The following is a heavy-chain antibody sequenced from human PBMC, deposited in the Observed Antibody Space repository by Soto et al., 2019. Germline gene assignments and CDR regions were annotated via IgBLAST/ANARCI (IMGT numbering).Heavy chain of an antibody. CDR1: GFTFTRYS. CDR3: ARSGDNYNRLDY. J-gene: IGHJ4*02. D-gene: IGHD1-1*01. V-gene: IGHV3-21*01. CDR2: ISSTTNYI. Sequence: PGGSLRLSCAASGFTFTRYSMNWVRQAPGKGLEWVSSISSTTNYIYYGDSMKGRFSISRDNTKNLLYLQMNSLRAEDTAVYYCARSGDNYNRLDYWGQGTPVTVSS.